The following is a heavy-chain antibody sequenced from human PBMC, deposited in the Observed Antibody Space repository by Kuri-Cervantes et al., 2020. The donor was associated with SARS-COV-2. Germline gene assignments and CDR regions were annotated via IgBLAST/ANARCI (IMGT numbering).Heavy chain of an antibody. CDR1: GGTFSRYA. Sequence: SVKVSCKASGGTFSRYAISWARQAPGQGLEWMGRIIPILGIANYAQKFQGRVTITADKSTSTAYMELSSLRSEDTAVYYCARGPKESLEYSSGHYYYYGMDVWGQGTTVTVSS. J-gene: IGHJ6*02. V-gene: IGHV1-69*04. CDR3: ARGPKESLEYSSGHYYYYGMDV. CDR2: IIPILGIA. D-gene: IGHD6-19*01.